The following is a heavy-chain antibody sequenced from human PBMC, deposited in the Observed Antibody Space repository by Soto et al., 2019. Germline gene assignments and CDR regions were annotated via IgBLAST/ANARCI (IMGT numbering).Heavy chain of an antibody. D-gene: IGHD3-10*01. J-gene: IGHJ5*02. CDR2: ISGGGGVST. CDR3: AKDAISMVRGVNNWFDP. CDR1: GLTFSSYA. Sequence: GGSLRLSCAASGLTFSSYAMTWVRQAPGKGLEWVSGISGGGGVSTYYADSVKGRFTISRDNSMNTLYLQMNRLRAEDTAVYYCAKDAISMVRGVNNWFDPWGQGTLVTVSS. V-gene: IGHV3-23*01.